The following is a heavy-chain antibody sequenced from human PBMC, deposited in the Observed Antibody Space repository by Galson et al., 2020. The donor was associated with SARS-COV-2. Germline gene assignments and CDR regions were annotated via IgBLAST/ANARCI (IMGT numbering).Heavy chain of an antibody. J-gene: IGHJ4*02. Sequence: PSETLSLTCTVSGGSISSYYWSWVRQPPGKGLEWLGHIYYSGSTNYNPSLKSRVTISEDTSKNQFSLKLTSVTAADTAVYYCARFRSTSYGVDYWGQGTLVTVSS. CDR2: IYYSGST. CDR1: GGSISSYY. D-gene: IGHD3-10*01. CDR3: ARFRSTSYGVDY. V-gene: IGHV4-59*01.